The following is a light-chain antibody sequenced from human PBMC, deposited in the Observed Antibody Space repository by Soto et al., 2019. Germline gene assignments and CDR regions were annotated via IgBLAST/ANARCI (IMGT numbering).Light chain of an antibody. CDR3: QQYGGSPLIT. J-gene: IGKJ5*01. V-gene: IGKV3-20*01. CDR1: QSVSSRY. CDR2: DAS. Sequence: EIVLTQSPGTLSLSPGERATLSCRASQSVSSRYLAWYQQKPGQAPRLLIYDASTRATGIPDRFSGSGSGTDFTLIIRRLEPEDFAVYYCQQYGGSPLITFGQGTRREIK.